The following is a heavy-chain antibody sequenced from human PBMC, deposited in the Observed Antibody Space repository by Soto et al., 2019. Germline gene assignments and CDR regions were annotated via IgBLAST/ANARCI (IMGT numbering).Heavy chain of an antibody. J-gene: IGHJ4*02. CDR1: GYTLTELS. D-gene: IGHD3-3*01. CDR3: ATVYDFWGGPNFDY. Sequence: GASVKVSCKVSGYTLTELSMHWVRQAPGKGLEWMGGFDPEDGETIYAQKFQGRVTMTEDTSTDTAYMELSSLRSEDTAVYYCATVYDFWGGPNFDYWGQGTLVTVSS. V-gene: IGHV1-24*01. CDR2: FDPEDGET.